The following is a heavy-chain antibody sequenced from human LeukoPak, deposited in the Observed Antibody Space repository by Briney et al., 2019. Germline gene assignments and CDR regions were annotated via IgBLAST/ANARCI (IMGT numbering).Heavy chain of an antibody. CDR3: AKNGDRGAYCSGGSCYPYYYYYMDV. CDR1: GFTFSDYN. CDR2: ISRSGSTK. D-gene: IGHD2-15*01. Sequence: GGSLRLSCAASGFTFSDYNMRWIRQAPGKGLEWVSSISRSGSTKYYADPVKGRFTISRDNSKNTLYLQMNSLRAEDTAIYYCAKNGDRGAYCSGGSCYPYYYYYMDVWGKGTTVTISS. V-gene: IGHV3-11*01. J-gene: IGHJ6*03.